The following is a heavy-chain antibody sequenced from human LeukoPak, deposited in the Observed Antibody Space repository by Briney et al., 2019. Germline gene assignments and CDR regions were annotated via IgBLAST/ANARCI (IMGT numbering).Heavy chain of an antibody. V-gene: IGHV1-69*13. J-gene: IGHJ4*02. Sequence: ASVKVSCTASGGTFSSYAISWVRQAPGQGLEWMGGIIPIFGTADYAQEFQGRVTITADESTSTAYMELSSLRSEDTAVYYCASLYDSSGYQNPFDYWGQGTLVTVSS. CDR1: GGTFSSYA. D-gene: IGHD3-22*01. CDR2: IIPIFGTA. CDR3: ASLYDSSGYQNPFDY.